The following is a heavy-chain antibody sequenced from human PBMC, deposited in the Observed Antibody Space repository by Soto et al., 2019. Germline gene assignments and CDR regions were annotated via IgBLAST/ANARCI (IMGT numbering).Heavy chain of an antibody. J-gene: IGHJ4*02. CDR1: GFTFSDHY. CDR2: TRNKANSYTT. D-gene: IGHD6-19*01. V-gene: IGHV3-72*01. CDR3: ARGLRVAGAYYFDY. Sequence: EVQLVESGGGLVQPGGSLRLSCAASGFTFSDHYMDWVRLAPGKGLEWVGRTRNKANSYTTEYAASVKGSFSISRDDSKNSLYLQMNSLKTEDTAVYYCARGLRVAGAYYFDYWGQGTLVTVSS.